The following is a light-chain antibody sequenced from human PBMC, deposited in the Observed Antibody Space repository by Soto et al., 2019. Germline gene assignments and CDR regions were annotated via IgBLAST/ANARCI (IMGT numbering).Light chain of an antibody. V-gene: IGKV1-39*01. Sequence: DIQMTQSPSSLSASVGDRVTITCRASQSIDRYLSWYQHRPGQAPKVLIYAASSLQSGVPSRFSGNGSGTDFTLTIDNLQPEDFATYYCQQSYSTPLYSFGPGTKVDIK. CDR2: AAS. CDR1: QSIDRY. J-gene: IGKJ2*01. CDR3: QQSYSTPLYS.